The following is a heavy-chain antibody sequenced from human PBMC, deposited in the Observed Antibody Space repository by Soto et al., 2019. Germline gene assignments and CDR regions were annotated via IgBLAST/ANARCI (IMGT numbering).Heavy chain of an antibody. D-gene: IGHD6-6*01. V-gene: IGHV5-10-1*01. CDR1: GYSFTSYW. CDR3: ARKGSSSSGWFDP. CDR2: IDPSDSYT. Sequence: GESLKISCKGSGYSFTSYWISWVRQMPGKGLEWMGRIDPSDSYTNYSPSFQGHVTISADKSTSTAYLQWSSLKASDTAMYYCARKGSSSSGWFDPWGQGTLVTVSS. J-gene: IGHJ5*02.